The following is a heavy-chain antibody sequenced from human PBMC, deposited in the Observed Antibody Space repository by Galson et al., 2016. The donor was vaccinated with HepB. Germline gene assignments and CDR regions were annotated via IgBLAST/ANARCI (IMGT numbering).Heavy chain of an antibody. J-gene: IGHJ6*02. Sequence: SLRLSCAASGFTFSSYGLHWVRQAPGKGLEWVAVIGYDGSNKYYADSVKGRFTISRDNSKNTLYLQMTSLRAEDTAVYYCARDTKGRVEVVVAANYYYYYGMDVWGQGTTVTVSS. V-gene: IGHV3-33*01. CDR2: IGYDGSNK. CDR1: GFTFSSYG. CDR3: ARDTKGRVEVVVAANYYYYYGMDV. D-gene: IGHD2-15*01.